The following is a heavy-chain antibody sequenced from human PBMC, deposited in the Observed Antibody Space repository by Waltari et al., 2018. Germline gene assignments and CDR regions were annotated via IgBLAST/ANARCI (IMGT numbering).Heavy chain of an antibody. CDR2: IYYSGST. CDR1: GGSISSYY. V-gene: IGHV4-59*01. J-gene: IGHJ5*02. CDR3: ARDCPRGWFDP. Sequence: QVQLQESGPGLVKPSETLSLTCTVSGGSISSYYWSWIRQPPGKGLEWIGYIYYSGSTNYNPSLKSRVTISVDTSKNQFSLKLSSVTAADTAVYYCARDCPRGWFDPWGQGTLVTVSS.